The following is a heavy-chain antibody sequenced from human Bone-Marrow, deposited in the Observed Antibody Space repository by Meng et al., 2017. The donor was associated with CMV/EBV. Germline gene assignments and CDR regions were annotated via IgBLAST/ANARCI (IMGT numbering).Heavy chain of an antibody. CDR1: GFTFSSYA. J-gene: IGHJ4*02. D-gene: IGHD3-3*01. V-gene: IGHV3-30-3*01. CDR2: ISYDGSNK. CDR3: ARDTPDYDFWSGYADY. Sequence: LSLTCAASGFTFSSYAMHWVRQAPGKGLEWVAVISYDGSNKYYADSVKGRFTISRDNSKNTLYLQMNSLRAEDPAVYYCARDTPDYDFWSGYADYWAQGTLVTVSS.